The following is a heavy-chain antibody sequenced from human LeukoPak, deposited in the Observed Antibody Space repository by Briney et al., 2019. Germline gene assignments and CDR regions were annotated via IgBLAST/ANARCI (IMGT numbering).Heavy chain of an antibody. CDR1: GFTFDDYG. Sequence: GGSLRLSCAASGFTFDDYGMSWVRQAPGKGLEWVSGINWNGGSTGYADSVKGRFTISRDNAKNSLYLQMNSLRAEDTAVYYCARGVGSYSAGRRGFDIWGQGTMVTVSS. CDR3: ARGVGSYSAGRRGFDI. J-gene: IGHJ3*02. V-gene: IGHV3-20*04. CDR2: INWNGGST. D-gene: IGHD1-26*01.